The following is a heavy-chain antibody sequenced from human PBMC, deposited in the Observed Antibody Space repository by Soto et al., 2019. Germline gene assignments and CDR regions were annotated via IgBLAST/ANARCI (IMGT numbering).Heavy chain of an antibody. Sequence: PSETLSLTCTVSGGSISSYDCSWIRQPPWKGLEWIGYIYYSGITNYNPSLKSRVTISVDTSKNQFSLKLSSVTAADTAVYYCARESRDKHAFDISGQGTMVTF. D-gene: IGHD2-21*01. CDR2: IYYSGIT. V-gene: IGHV4-59*01. J-gene: IGHJ3*02. CDR1: GGSISSYD. CDR3: ARESRDKHAFDI.